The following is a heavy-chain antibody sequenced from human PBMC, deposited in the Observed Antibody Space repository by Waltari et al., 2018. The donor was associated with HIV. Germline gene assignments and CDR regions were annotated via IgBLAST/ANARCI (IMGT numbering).Heavy chain of an antibody. CDR1: GFTFIDYY. J-gene: IGHJ4*02. D-gene: IGHD6-19*01. V-gene: IGHV1-2*02. CDR3: ASGEGGGWYSLGY. CDR2: INPKNGGT. Sequence: QVQLVQSGAEVKRPAAAVKVSCKTSGFTFIDYYISWVRQAPGQGLEWMGWINPKNGGTNYAQTFQGRVTIARDASISTAYMELNRLTCDDTAVYYWASGEGGGWYSLGYWGQGTLVTVSS.